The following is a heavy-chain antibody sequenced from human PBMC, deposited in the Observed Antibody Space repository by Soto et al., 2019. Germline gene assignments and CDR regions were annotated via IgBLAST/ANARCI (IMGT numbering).Heavy chain of an antibody. D-gene: IGHD5-18*01. Sequence: SETLSLTCTVSGGSISNYYWNWIWQSPGKGLEWIGYIYSSGSTHYNPSLQNRVTISIDTSKNQVSLKVNSVTAADTAVYYCARDHPHSYGVYYFDYWGQGTPVT. CDR2: IYSSGST. CDR3: ARDHPHSYGVYYFDY. J-gene: IGHJ4*02. CDR1: GGSISNYY. V-gene: IGHV4-59*01.